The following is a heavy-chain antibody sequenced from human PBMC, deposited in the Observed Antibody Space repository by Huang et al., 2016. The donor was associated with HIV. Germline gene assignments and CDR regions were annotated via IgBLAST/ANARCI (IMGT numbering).Heavy chain of an antibody. J-gene: IGHJ6*02. V-gene: IGHV3-30*18. CDR1: GFSFSNYG. D-gene: IGHD6-19*01. CDR3: GKDWTGSSGWFTLHYYYYGMDV. Sequence: QVQLVESGGGVVQPGRSLRLSCAASGFSFSNYGIHWVRQAPGKGLEWVAVISYDGNKKYYANSVKGRFTISRDNSNNTLFLQRNSLGAEDTAVYYCGKDWTGSSGWFTLHYYYYGMDVWGQGTTVTVSS. CDR2: ISYDGNKK.